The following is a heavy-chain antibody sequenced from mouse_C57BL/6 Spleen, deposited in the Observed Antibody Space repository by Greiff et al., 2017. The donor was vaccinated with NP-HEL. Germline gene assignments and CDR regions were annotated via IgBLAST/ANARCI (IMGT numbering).Heavy chain of an antibody. J-gene: IGHJ2*01. CDR1: GYAFSSSW. Sequence: VQLQQSGPELVKPGASVKISCKASGYAFSSSWMNWVKQRPGKGLEWIGRIYPGDGDTNYNGKFKGKATLTADKSSSTAYMQLSSLTSEDSAVYCCARQEGGGYLDYWGQGTTLTVSS. V-gene: IGHV1-82*01. CDR3: ARQEGGGYLDY. CDR2: IYPGDGDT.